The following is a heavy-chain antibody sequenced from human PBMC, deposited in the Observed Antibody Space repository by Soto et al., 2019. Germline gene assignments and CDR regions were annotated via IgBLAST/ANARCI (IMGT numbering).Heavy chain of an antibody. CDR2: ISDKGGST. V-gene: IGHV3-23*01. CDR1: GFTFSNYA. Sequence: EVQELESGGGLVQPGGSLRLSCAASGFTFSNYAVSWVRQAPGRGLEWVASISDKGGSTKYADSVNGRFTISRANSINTLFLDMESLRADDTAVYYCARLPYSYVSLYFFDFWGQGPLVTVSS. D-gene: IGHD5-18*01. CDR3: ARLPYSYVSLYFFDF. J-gene: IGHJ4*02.